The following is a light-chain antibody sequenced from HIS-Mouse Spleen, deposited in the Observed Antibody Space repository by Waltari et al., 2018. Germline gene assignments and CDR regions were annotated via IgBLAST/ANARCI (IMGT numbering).Light chain of an antibody. CDR2: EDS. CDR1: ALPKTY. V-gene: IGLV3-10*01. CDR3: YSTDSSGNHRV. Sequence: SYELPQPPSVSVSPGQTARIPCSGDALPKTYAYWYQQKSGQAHVLVIYEDSKRPAGIPGRFSGSSSGTMATLTISGAQVEDEADYYCYSTDSSGNHRVFGGGTKLTVL. J-gene: IGLJ2*01.